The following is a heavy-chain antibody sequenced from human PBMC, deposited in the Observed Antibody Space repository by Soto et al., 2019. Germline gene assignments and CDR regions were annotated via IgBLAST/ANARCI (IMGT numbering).Heavy chain of an antibody. D-gene: IGHD6-13*01. CDR3: ARDNGIAGSFDP. CDR1: LFPFRRXS. J-gene: IGHJ5*02. V-gene: IGHV3-48*02. Sequence: LXXSCAAALFPFRRXSVNWVRQAPGKVLEWGSYIISSRRAIYYADSVKGRVTVSRDEDKNSLYLQMNSLRDDDTSVYYCARDNGIAGSFDPWGQGHLCTVSS. CDR2: IISSRRAI.